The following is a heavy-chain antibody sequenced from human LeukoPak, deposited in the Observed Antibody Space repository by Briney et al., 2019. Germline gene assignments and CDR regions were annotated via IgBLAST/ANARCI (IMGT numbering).Heavy chain of an antibody. CDR3: ARGRGAVSRYYYYHMDV. J-gene: IGHJ6*03. Sequence: SVKVSCKASGGTFSSYAISWVRQAPGQGLEWMGGIIPIFGTANYAQKFQGRVTITTDESTSTAYMELSSLRSEDTAVYYCARGRGAVSRYYYYHMDVWGKGTTVTVSS. CDR1: GGTFSSYA. CDR2: IIPIFGTA. D-gene: IGHD3-10*01. V-gene: IGHV1-69*05.